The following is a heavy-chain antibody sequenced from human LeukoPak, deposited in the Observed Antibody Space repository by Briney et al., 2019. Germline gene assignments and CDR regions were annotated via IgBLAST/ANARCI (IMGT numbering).Heavy chain of an antibody. D-gene: IGHD1-7*01. Sequence: RGSLRLSCAASGFTFSSYAMSWVRQAPGKGLEWVSAVSGSGGSTYYADSVKGRFTISRDNSKNTLYLQMNSLRAEDTAVYYCAKVLAGTTFDYFDYWGQGTLVTVSS. CDR1: GFTFSSYA. CDR2: VSGSGGST. J-gene: IGHJ4*02. CDR3: AKVLAGTTFDYFDY. V-gene: IGHV3-23*01.